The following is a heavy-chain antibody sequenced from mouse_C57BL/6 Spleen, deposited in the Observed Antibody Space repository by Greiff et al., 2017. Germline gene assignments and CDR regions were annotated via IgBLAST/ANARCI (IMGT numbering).Heavy chain of an antibody. CDR3: AREGLRPLAY. D-gene: IGHD2-4*01. CDR2: ISDGGSYT. CDR1: GFTFSSYA. J-gene: IGHJ3*01. Sequence: EVQLQQSGGGLVKPGGSLKLSCAASGFTFSSYAMSWVRPTPETRLAWVATISDGGSYTYYPDNVKCRFTISRDNAKNNLYLQMIQRKAEDTAMYYCAREGLRPLAYWGQGTLVTVSA. V-gene: IGHV5-4*01.